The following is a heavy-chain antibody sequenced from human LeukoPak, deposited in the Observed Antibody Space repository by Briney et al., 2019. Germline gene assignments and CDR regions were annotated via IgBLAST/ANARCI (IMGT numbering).Heavy chain of an antibody. V-gene: IGHV4-39*01. Sequence: SETLSLTCTVSGGSISSRGYDWGWLRQAPGKGLEWIARMYYSGSTYDNPSLKSRVTISVDTSKNQLSLKLSSLTAADTAVYYCARNPHAARDDAFDIWGQGTMVTVSS. J-gene: IGHJ3*02. CDR1: GGSISSRGYD. CDR3: ARNPHAARDDAFDI. D-gene: IGHD6-6*01. CDR2: MYYSGST.